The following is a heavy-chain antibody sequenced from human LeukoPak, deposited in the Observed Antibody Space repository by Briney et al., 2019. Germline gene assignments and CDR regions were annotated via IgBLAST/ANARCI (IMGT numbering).Heavy chain of an antibody. V-gene: IGHV4-59*02. Sequence: PSETLSLTCTVSGGSVISHDWTWIRQSPEKGLEWMGYILHSGNTNYNPSLKSRVSMSLETSKNQIALSLSAVTAADTAVYYCARANYYDSSGYYFDYWGQGTLVTVSS. J-gene: IGHJ4*02. CDR3: ARANYYDSSGYYFDY. D-gene: IGHD3-22*01. CDR1: GGSVISHD. CDR2: ILHSGNT.